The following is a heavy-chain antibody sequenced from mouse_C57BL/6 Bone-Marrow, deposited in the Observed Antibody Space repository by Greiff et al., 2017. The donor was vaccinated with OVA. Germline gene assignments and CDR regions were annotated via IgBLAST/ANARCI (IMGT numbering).Heavy chain of an antibody. D-gene: IGHD2-4*01. Sequence: QVQLKQPGAELVKPGASVKLSCKASGYTFTSYWMQWVKQRTGQGLEWIGEINPSDSYTNYNQKFKGKATLTEDTSSSTAYMQLSSLSSEDSAVYYYAAYYDLYCYFDVWVTGTTVTVSA. V-gene: IGHV1-50*01. CDR1: GYTFTSYW. CDR3: AAYYDLYCYFDV. J-gene: IGHJ1*03. CDR2: INPSDSYT.